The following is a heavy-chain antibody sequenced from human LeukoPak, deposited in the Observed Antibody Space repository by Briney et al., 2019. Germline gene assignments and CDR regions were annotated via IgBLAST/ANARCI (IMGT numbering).Heavy chain of an antibody. Sequence: KPSETLSLTCAVYGESFSGYYWSWIRQPPGKGLEWIGEIKHSGSTNYNPSLKSRVTISVDTSKNQFSLKLRSVTAADTAVYYCARGQRGVYSYDNSGHYYFDYWGQGTLVTVSS. V-gene: IGHV4-34*01. CDR1: GESFSGYY. J-gene: IGHJ4*02. CDR2: IKHSGST. D-gene: IGHD3-22*01. CDR3: ARGQRGVYSYDNSGHYYFDY.